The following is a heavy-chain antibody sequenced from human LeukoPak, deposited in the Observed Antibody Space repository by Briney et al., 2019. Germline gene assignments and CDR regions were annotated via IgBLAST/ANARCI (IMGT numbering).Heavy chain of an antibody. J-gene: IGHJ4*02. D-gene: IGHD6-19*01. CDR2: ISYDGSNK. V-gene: IGHV3-30-3*01. CDR3: ARERARSFTVAAASG. Sequence: GGSLRLSCAASGFTFSSYAMHWVRQAPGKGLEWVAVISYDGSNKYYADSVKGRFTISRDNSKNTLYLQMNSLRSEDTAVYYCARERARSFTVAAASGWGQGTLVTVSS. CDR1: GFTFSSYA.